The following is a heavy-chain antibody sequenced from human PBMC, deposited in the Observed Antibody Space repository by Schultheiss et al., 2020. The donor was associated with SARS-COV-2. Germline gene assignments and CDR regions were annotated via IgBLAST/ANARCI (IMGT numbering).Heavy chain of an antibody. J-gene: IGHJ4*02. D-gene: IGHD3-16*01. CDR1: GFTFSSYA. V-gene: IGHV3-23*01. CDR2: ISGSGGST. Sequence: GESLKISCAASGFTFSSYAMSWVRQAPGKGLEWVSAISGSGGSTYYAGSVKGRFTISRDNSKNTLYLQMNSLRAEDTAVYYCARDNGLEPDYWGQGTLVTVAS. CDR3: ARDNGLEPDY.